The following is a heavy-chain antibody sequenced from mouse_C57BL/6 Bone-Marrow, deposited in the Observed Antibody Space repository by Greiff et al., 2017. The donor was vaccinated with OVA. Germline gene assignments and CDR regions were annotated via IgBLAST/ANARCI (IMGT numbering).Heavy chain of an antibody. V-gene: IGHV14-1*01. CDR3: TRYYSNYVWYFDV. Sequence: VQLKQSGAELVRPGASVKLSCTASGFNIQDYYMHWVKQRPEQGLEWIGRIDPEDGDTEYAPKFQGKATMTADTSSNTAYLQLSSLTSEDTAVYYCTRYYSNYVWYFDVWGTGTTVTVSS. J-gene: IGHJ1*03. CDR1: GFNIQDYY. CDR2: IDPEDGDT. D-gene: IGHD2-5*01.